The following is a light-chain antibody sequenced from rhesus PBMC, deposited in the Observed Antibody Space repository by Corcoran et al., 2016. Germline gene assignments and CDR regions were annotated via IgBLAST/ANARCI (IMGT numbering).Light chain of an antibody. CDR3: QHGYGTPLT. V-gene: IGKV1-74*01. CDR1: ENVNNY. CDR2: KAS. Sequence: DIKMTQSPSSLSASVGDRVTITCRASENVNNYLNWYQQKPGKAPKPLIYKASTLQSGVPSRFSGSGSGTDYTFTISSLQPEDVATYYCQHGYGTPLTFGGGTKVEIK. J-gene: IGKJ4*01.